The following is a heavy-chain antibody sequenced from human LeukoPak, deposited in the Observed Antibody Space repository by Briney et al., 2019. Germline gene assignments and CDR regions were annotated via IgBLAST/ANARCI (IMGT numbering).Heavy chain of an antibody. CDR2: INPHNGGA. D-gene: IGHD4-17*01. J-gene: IGHJ4*02. V-gene: IGHV1-2*02. CDR1: EDSFTGYY. Sequence: ASVNVSCKASEDSFTGYYIHWVRQAPGQGPEWMGWINPHNGGAKYTDRLQGRVTMTRDTSIGTAYMELSRLRSDDTAVYYCARGGAGSAYYGWDFFRFDYWGQGTLVTVSS. CDR3: ARGGAGSAYYGWDFFRFDY.